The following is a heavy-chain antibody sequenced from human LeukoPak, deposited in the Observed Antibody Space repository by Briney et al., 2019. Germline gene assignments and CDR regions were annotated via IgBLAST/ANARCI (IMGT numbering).Heavy chain of an antibody. CDR2: IYTSGST. CDR1: GGSISGDT. D-gene: IGHD2-8*01. Sequence: SETLSLTCTVSGGSISGDTSGWSRQPAREGLGWIWRIYTSGSTNYHPSLKSRVTMSVDTSKNQFSLKLSSVTAADTAVYYCASDSCTNGVCYTYFDYWGQGTLVTVSS. J-gene: IGHJ4*02. CDR3: ASDSCTNGVCYTYFDY. V-gene: IGHV4-4*07.